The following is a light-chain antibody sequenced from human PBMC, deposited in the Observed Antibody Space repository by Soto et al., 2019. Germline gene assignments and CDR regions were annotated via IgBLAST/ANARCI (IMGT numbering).Light chain of an antibody. J-gene: IGKJ4*01. CDR1: ESVSTC. CDR3: QQRYNMRLT. V-gene: IGKV3-11*01. Sequence: EIVLTQSPATLSLSPGERATLSFWASESVSTCLAWYQQKPGQAPRLLISDASNRATGIPARFSGSGSGTDFTLTISSLDPEDSAVYYCQQRYNMRLTFGGGTRVEI. CDR2: DAS.